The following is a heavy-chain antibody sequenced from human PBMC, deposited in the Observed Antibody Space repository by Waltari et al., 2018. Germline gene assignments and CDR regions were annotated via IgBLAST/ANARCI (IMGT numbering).Heavy chain of an antibody. V-gene: IGHV3-7*01. CDR3: VTGLTTVTAKDYFDH. D-gene: IGHD4-17*01. CDR1: GMTFRNYW. CDR2: IKQDGSER. Sequence: EVQLVESGGGSVQPGGSLRLSCAASGMTFRNYWMNWVRQAPGEGLEWVGNIKQDGSERNHVDTVEGRFSIARDNAPNSLYLQMKRLRAEDTAIYYCVTGLTTVTAKDYFDHWGQGALVTVS. J-gene: IGHJ4*02.